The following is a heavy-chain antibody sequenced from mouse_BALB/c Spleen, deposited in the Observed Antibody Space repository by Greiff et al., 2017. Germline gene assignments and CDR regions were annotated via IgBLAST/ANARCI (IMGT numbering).Heavy chain of an antibody. CDR1: GFSLTSYG. J-gene: IGHJ3*01. CDR3: ASFYRYEAWFAY. Sequence: QVHVKQSGPGLVQPSQSLSITCTVSGFSLTSYGVHWVRQSPGKGLEWLGVIWSGGSTDYNAAFISRLSISKDNSKSQVFFKMNSLQANDTAIYYCASFYRYEAWFAYWGQGTLVTVSA. CDR2: IWSGGST. D-gene: IGHD2-14*01. V-gene: IGHV2-2*02.